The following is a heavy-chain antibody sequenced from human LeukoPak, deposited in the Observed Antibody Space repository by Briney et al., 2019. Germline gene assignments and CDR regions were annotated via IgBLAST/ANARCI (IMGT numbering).Heavy chain of an antibody. CDR3: ARDPNYGSTWYVNWFDP. J-gene: IGHJ5*02. Sequence: GGSLGLSCAASGFTFSSYAMSWVRQAPGKGLEWISTISSSGGNTYYTNSVKGRFTISRDNSKNTLYLQMNSLKAEDTAVYSCARDPNYGSTWYVNWFDPWGQGTLVTVSS. CDR1: GFTFSSYA. D-gene: IGHD6-13*01. CDR2: ISSSGGNT. V-gene: IGHV3-23*01.